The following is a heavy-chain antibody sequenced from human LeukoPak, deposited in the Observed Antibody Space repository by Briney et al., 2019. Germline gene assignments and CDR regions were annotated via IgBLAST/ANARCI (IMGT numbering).Heavy chain of an antibody. V-gene: IGHV3-23*01. D-gene: IGHD5-24*01. J-gene: IGHJ4*02. Sequence: GGSLRLSCAASGFTFSSYSMSWVRQAPGKGLEWVSAISGSGGSTYYADSVKGRFTISRDNSKNTLYLQMNSLRAEDTAVYYCAKGDGYNYPFTPFDYWGQGTLVTVSS. CDR2: ISGSGGST. CDR1: GFTFSSYS. CDR3: AKGDGYNYPFTPFDY.